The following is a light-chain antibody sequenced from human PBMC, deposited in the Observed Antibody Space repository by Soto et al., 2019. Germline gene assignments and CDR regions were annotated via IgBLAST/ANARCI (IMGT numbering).Light chain of an antibody. J-gene: IGKJ4*01. Sequence: EIVLTQSPGTLSLSPGQRATLSCRASQNIRSNYVAWHQQKPGQTPRLLIFGSSSTATGIPDRFSASGSGTDFSLTISRLEPEDFGVYYCQQYGYEPLTFGGGTKVEI. CDR1: QNIRSNY. CDR2: GSS. CDR3: QQYGYEPLT. V-gene: IGKV3-20*01.